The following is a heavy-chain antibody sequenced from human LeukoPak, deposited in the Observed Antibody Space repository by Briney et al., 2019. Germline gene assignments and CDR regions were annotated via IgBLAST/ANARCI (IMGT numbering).Heavy chain of an antibody. CDR2: IYYSGST. CDR1: GGSISSYY. V-gene: IGHV4-59*01. Sequence: SETLSLTCTVSGGSISSYYWSWIRQPPGKGLEWIGYIYYSGSTNYNPSLKSRVTISVDTSKNQFSLKLSSVTAADTAVYYCARQVGAKGRGAFDIWGQGTMVTVSS. CDR3: ARQVGAKGRGAFDI. D-gene: IGHD1-26*01. J-gene: IGHJ3*02.